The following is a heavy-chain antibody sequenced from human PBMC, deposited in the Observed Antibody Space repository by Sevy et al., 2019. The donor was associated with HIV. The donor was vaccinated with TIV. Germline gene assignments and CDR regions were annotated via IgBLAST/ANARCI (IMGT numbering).Heavy chain of an antibody. Sequence: GGSLRLSCAASGFTFSSYAMHWVRQAPGKGLEWVAVISYDGSNKYYADSVKGRFTISRDNSKNTLYLQMNSLRAEDTAVYYCARDPNYYDSSGYHYFHYWGQGTLVTVSS. CDR2: ISYDGSNK. J-gene: IGHJ4*02. CDR1: GFTFSSYA. D-gene: IGHD3-22*01. CDR3: ARDPNYYDSSGYHYFHY. V-gene: IGHV3-30-3*01.